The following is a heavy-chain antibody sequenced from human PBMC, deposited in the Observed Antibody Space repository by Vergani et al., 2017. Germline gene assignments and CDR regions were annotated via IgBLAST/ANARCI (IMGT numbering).Heavy chain of an antibody. Sequence: EVHLVESGGGLVQPGGSLRLSCAASGFNFSPYSFQWVRRAPGKGLVWVSRVNTDGSETKFADSVKGRFTMSRNNDKNTVYLQMERLRVEDTATYYCAKDHYDFWSGYPNLSPFDLWGRGTLVTVSS. J-gene: IGHJ2*01. CDR1: GFNFSPYS. V-gene: IGHV3-74*03. D-gene: IGHD3-3*01. CDR3: AKDHYDFWSGYPNLSPFDL. CDR2: VNTDGSET.